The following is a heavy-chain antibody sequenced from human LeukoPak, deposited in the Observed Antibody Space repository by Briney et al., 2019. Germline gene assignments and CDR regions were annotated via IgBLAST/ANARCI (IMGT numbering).Heavy chain of an antibody. D-gene: IGHD3-10*01. V-gene: IGHV3-23*01. CDR3: AKAYYGSGSSLLFDY. J-gene: IGHJ4*02. Sequence: GGSLRLSCAASGFTFSSYAMSWVRQAPGEGLEWVSAISGSGGSTYYADSVKGRFTISRDNSKNTLYLQMNSLRAEDTAVYYCAKAYYGSGSSLLFDYWGQGTLVTVSS. CDR1: GFTFSSYA. CDR2: ISGSGGST.